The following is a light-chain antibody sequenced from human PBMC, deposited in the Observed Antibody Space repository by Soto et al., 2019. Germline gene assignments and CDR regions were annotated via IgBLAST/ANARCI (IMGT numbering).Light chain of an antibody. V-gene: IGKV2-28*01. J-gene: IGKJ1*01. Sequence: DIVMTQSPLSLPVTPGEPASISCRSSQSLLHTDGYNYLDWFLQKPGQSPQLLINVASNRASGVPDRFSGSGSGTDFTLKISRVEAEDVGVYYCMQSLQTPRTFGQGTKVEI. CDR1: QSLLHTDGYNY. CDR3: MQSLQTPRT. CDR2: VAS.